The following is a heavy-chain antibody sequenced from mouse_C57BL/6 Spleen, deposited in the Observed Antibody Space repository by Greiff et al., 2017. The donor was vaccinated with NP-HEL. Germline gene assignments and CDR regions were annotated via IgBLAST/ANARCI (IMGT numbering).Heavy chain of an antibody. D-gene: IGHD2-4*01. J-gene: IGHJ2*01. CDR3: ARDDYLDY. V-gene: IGHV5-4*01. Sequence: DVHLVESGGGLVKPGGSLKLSCAASGFTFSSYAMSWVRQTPEKRLEWVATISDGGGYTYYPDNVQGRFTISRDNATNNLYLQMSHLKSEDTAMYYCARDDYLDYWGQGTTLTVSS. CDR1: GFTFSSYA. CDR2: ISDGGGYT.